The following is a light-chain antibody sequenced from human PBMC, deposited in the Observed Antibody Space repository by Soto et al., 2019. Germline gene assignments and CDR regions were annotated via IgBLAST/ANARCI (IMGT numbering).Light chain of an antibody. CDR1: SSNVGAGYD. J-gene: IGLJ3*02. CDR2: NNN. Sequence: QSVLTQPPSVSGAPGERVAISCTGSSSNVGAGYDVHWYQQLPGTAPKLLIYNNNNRPSGVPDRFYGSRSGTSASLAITGLQADDEADYHCQSYDSSLGGVVFGGGTKLTVL. CDR3: QSYDSSLGGVV. V-gene: IGLV1-40*01.